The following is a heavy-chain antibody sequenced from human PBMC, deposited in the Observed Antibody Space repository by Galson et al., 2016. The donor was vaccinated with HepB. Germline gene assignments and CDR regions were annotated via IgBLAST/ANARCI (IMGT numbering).Heavy chain of an antibody. D-gene: IGHD1-26*01. V-gene: IGHV3-7*03. CDR3: AREGPTNYFYYMDV. J-gene: IGHJ6*03. CDR2: INLDGSQK. Sequence: SLRLSCAASGFTFRHYWMSWVRQGPGKGLEWVANINLDGSQKYYVDSVKGLFTISRDNAKNSLYLEMNSLRAEDTAVHYCAREGPTNYFYYMDVWGKGTTVTVSS. CDR1: GFTFRHYW.